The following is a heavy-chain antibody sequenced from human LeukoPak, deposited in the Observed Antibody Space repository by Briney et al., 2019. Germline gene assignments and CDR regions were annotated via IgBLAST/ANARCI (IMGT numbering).Heavy chain of an antibody. J-gene: IGHJ5*02. CDR2: IRYDGSDP. Sequence: GGSLRLSCATSGFVFSDDGIHWVRQAPGKGLEWVAFIRYDGSDPNYPDSVKGRFTISRDNSKNMVQLQMNSLRVEDTAVYYCAQDSFCSSDSCSFGTTWFDPWGQGTLVTVSS. V-gene: IGHV3-30*02. CDR3: AQDSFCSSDSCSFGTTWFDP. D-gene: IGHD2-2*01. CDR1: GFVFSDDG.